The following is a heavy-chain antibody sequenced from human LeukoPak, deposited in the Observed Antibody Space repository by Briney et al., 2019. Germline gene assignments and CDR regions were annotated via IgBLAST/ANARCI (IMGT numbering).Heavy chain of an antibody. CDR2: IYYSGST. Sequence: SETLSLTCTVSGGSISSYYWSWIRQTPGKGLEWIGYIYYSGSTNYNPSLKSRVTISVDKSKNQFSLRLSSVTAADTAVYYCAKKYYYDSRPLDYWGQGTLVTVSS. D-gene: IGHD3-22*01. CDR1: GGSISSYY. J-gene: IGHJ4*02. CDR3: AKKYYYDSRPLDY. V-gene: IGHV4-59*12.